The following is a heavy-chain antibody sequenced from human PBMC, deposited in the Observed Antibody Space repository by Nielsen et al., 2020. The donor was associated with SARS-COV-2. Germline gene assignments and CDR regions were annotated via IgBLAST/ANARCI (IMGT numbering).Heavy chain of an antibody. V-gene: IGHV3-74*01. CDR2: ISSDGTKT. Sequence: GESLKISCAASGFTLSRYWMNWVRQVPGKGLAWVSRISSDGTKTTYADSVKGRFITSRDNAKNTVYLQMNSLKAEDTAVYYCARLRDDGYYFDTGPYDYWGQGSPVTVSS. D-gene: IGHD2/OR15-2a*01. CDR1: GFTLSRYW. CDR3: ARLRDDGYYFDTGPYDY. J-gene: IGHJ4*02.